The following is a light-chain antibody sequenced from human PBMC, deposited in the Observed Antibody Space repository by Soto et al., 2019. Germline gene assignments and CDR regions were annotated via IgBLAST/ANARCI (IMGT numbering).Light chain of an antibody. J-gene: IGKJ1*01. CDR3: QQYYSYSRT. V-gene: IGKV1-5*01. CDR1: QSISSW. CDR2: DAS. Sequence: QIAKPPSPCLPSVGARFTITARASQSISSWLAWYQQKPGKAPKLLIYDASSLESGVPSRFSGSGSGTDFTLTISSLQPDDFATYYCQQYYSYSRTFGQGTKVDIK.